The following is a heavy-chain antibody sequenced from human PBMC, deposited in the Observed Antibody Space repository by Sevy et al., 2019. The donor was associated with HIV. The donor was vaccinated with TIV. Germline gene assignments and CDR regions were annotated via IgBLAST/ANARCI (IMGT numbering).Heavy chain of an antibody. CDR2: INPNSGGT. Sequence: ASMKVSCKASGYTFTGYYMHWVRQAPGQGLEWMGWINPNSGGTNYAQKFQGRVTMTRDTSISTAYMELSRLRSDDTAVYYCARGVYYYDSSPLFDPWGQGTLVTVSS. D-gene: IGHD3-22*01. V-gene: IGHV1-2*02. CDR3: ARGVYYYDSSPLFDP. J-gene: IGHJ5*02. CDR1: GYTFTGYY.